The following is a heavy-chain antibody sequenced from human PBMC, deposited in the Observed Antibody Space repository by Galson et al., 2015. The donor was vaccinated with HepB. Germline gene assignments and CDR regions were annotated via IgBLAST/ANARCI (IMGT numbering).Heavy chain of an antibody. CDR3: ARAPPKYNWFDP. CDR2: INAGNGNT. CDR1: GYTFTSYA. J-gene: IGHJ5*02. Sequence: SVKVSCKASGYTFTSYAMHWVRQAPGQRLEWMGWINAGNGNTKYSQKFQGRVTITRDTSASTAYMELSSLRSEDTAVYYCARAPPKYNWFDPWGQGTLVTVSS. V-gene: IGHV1-3*01.